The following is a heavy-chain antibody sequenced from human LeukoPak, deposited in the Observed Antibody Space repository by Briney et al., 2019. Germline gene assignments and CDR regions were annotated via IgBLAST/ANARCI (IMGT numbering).Heavy chain of an antibody. V-gene: IGHV4-59*01. Sequence: PSETLSLTCTVSGGSISSYYWSWIRQPPGKGLEWIGYIYYSGSTNYNPSLKSRVTISVDTSKNQFSLKLSSVTAADTAVYYCARGVDTAMGRFDYWGQGTLVTVSS. CDR1: GGSISSYY. D-gene: IGHD5-18*01. CDR2: IYYSGST. CDR3: ARGVDTAMGRFDY. J-gene: IGHJ4*02.